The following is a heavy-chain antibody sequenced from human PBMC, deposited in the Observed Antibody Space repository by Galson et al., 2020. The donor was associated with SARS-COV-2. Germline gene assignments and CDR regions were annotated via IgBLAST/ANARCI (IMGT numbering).Heavy chain of an antibody. J-gene: IGHJ4*02. D-gene: IGHD3-3*01. V-gene: IGHV4-39*07. CDR2: IYYSGST. Sequence: SETLSLTCTVSGGSISSSSYYWGWIRQPPGKGLEWIGSIYYSGSTYYNPSLKSRVTISVDTSKNQFSLKLSSVTAADTAVYYCAREADDDFWTPAHAYWGQGTLVTVSS. CDR1: GGSISSSSYY. CDR3: AREADDDFWTPAHAY.